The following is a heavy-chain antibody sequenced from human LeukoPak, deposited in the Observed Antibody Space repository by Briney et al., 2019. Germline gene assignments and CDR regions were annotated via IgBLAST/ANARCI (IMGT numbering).Heavy chain of an antibody. CDR1: GGSISHYS. J-gene: IGHJ4*02. CDR2: IYYTGST. CDR3: ARDSGLRGTVFDY. Sequence: SEILSLTCTVSGGSISHYSWNWIRQSPGKGLEWIGYIYYTGSTNYNPSLKSRVTISLDTSKNQFSLRLSSVTAADTAMYYCARDSGLRGTVFDYWGQGALVTVSS. V-gene: IGHV4-59*01. D-gene: IGHD3-10*01.